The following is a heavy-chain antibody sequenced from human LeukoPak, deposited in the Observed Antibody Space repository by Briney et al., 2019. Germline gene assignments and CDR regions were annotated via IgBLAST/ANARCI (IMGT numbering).Heavy chain of an antibody. D-gene: IGHD3-10*01. V-gene: IGHV3-7*03. Sequence: GGSLRLSCAASGFIFSSYWMSWVRQAPGKGLEWVANIKQDGSEKYYVDSVKGRFTISRDNAKNSLYLQMNSLRAEDTAVYYCAKRGPGSPQSGKYYFDYWGQGTLVTVSS. CDR1: GFIFSSYW. J-gene: IGHJ4*02. CDR2: IKQDGSEK. CDR3: AKRGPGSPQSGKYYFDY.